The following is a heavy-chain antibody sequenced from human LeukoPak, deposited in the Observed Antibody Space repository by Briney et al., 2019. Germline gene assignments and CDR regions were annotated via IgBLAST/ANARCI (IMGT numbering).Heavy chain of an antibody. Sequence: SETLSLTCTVSGASISSYYWSWIRQPPGKGLEWIGYIYYSGSTNYNPSLKSRVTISIDTSNNQFSLKLSSVTAADTAVYYCARRGFYDNTGYYYWGQGTLVTVSS. J-gene: IGHJ4*02. CDR1: GASISSYY. CDR3: ARRGFYDNTGYYY. CDR2: IYYSGST. D-gene: IGHD3-22*01. V-gene: IGHV4-59*08.